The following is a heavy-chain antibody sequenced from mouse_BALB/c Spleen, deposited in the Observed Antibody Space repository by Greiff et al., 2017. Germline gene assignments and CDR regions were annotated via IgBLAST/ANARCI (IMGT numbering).Heavy chain of an antibody. J-gene: IGHJ4*01. V-gene: IGHV5-6-5*01. D-gene: IGHD1-1*01. CDR3: ARGENYYGSSYEGYAMDY. CDR1: GFTFSSYA. Sequence: EVKLMESGGGLVKPGGSLKLSCAASGFTFSSYAMSWVRQTPEKRLEWVASISSGGSTYYPDSVKGRFTISRDNARNILYLQMSSLRSEDTAMYYCARGENYYGSSYEGYAMDYWGQGTSVTVSS. CDR2: ISSGGST.